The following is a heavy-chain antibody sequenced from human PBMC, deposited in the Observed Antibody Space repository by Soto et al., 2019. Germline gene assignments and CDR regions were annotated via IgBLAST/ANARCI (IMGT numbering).Heavy chain of an antibody. CDR1: GFTFNNYA. V-gene: IGHV3-23*01. D-gene: IGHD1-26*01. CDR2: ISGSGGST. Sequence: GGSLRLSCAASGFTFNNYAMNWVRQAPGKGLEWVSSISGSGGSTYYADSVKGRFTISRDNSKNTVYLQMNSLRAEDTAVYYCAEDNSGSYLVEYTWFDPWGQGSLVTVSS. J-gene: IGHJ5*02. CDR3: AEDNSGSYLVEYTWFDP.